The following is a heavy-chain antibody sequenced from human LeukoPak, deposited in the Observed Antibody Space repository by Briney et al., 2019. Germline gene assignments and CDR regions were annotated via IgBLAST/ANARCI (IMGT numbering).Heavy chain of an antibody. J-gene: IGHJ4*02. D-gene: IGHD3-3*01. Sequence: GGSLRLSCAASGFTFSSHGMHWVRQAPSKGLEWVAVIWYDGSKELYADSVKGRFTISRDDSKNTLYLQMNSLRAEGTAVYYCAREASGYYRDFWGQGTLVTVSS. CDR2: IWYDGSKE. CDR1: GFTFSSHG. V-gene: IGHV3-33*01. CDR3: AREASGYYRDF.